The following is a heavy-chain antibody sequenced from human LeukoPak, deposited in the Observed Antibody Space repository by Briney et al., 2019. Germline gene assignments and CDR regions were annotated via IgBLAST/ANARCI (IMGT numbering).Heavy chain of an antibody. J-gene: IGHJ5*02. D-gene: IGHD5-24*01. CDR3: ARPRWLQFGPHDA. CDR2: IKQDESEK. V-gene: IGHV3-7*01. CDR1: GFTLSTFW. Sequence: GGSLRLSCAASGFTLSTFWMSWVRQAPGKGLEWVANIKQDESEKYYVDSVKGRFTISRDNSKNSLFLQMNSLRVGDTAVYYCARPRWLQFGPHDAWGQGTLVTVSS.